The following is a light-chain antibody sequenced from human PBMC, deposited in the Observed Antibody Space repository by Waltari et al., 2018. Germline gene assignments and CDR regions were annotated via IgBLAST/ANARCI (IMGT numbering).Light chain of an antibody. CDR1: QSVSSSY. CDR2: GAS. J-gene: IGKJ1*01. V-gene: IGKV3-20*01. Sequence: EIVLTQSPGTLSLSPGERATLSCRASQSVSSSYLAWYQQKPGQTPRLLLYGASSRAAGIPDRFSVSASGTDSTLTISRLEPEDFAVYYCQHCGNAPQTFGQGTKVEIE. CDR3: QHCGNAPQT.